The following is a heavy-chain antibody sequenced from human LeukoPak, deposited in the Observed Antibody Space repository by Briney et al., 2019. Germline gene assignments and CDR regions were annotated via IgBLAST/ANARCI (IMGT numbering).Heavy chain of an antibody. CDR3: ARAYCSSTSCVYYFDY. Sequence: ASVKVSCKASGYTFTSYAMHWVRQAPGQRLEWMGWINAGNGNTKYSQEFQGRVTITRDTSASTAYMELSSLRSEDTAVYYCARAYCSSTSCVYYFDYWGQGTLVTVSS. V-gene: IGHV1-3*01. D-gene: IGHD2-2*01. J-gene: IGHJ4*02. CDR1: GYTFTSYA. CDR2: INAGNGNT.